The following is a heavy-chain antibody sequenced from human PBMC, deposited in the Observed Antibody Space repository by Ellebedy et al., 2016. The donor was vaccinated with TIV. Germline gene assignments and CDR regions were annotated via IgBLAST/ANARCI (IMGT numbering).Heavy chain of an antibody. D-gene: IGHD2-21*02. J-gene: IGHJ5*02. Sequence: GESLKISCAASGFSFSRFPMHWVRQAPGKGMEWVALISSDGNNIYYADSVKGRFAIARDNSKSTLFLQINSLRPEDTAVYYCARESTYCGADCYSLSDHWGQGALVTVSA. V-gene: IGHV3-30*09. CDR2: ISSDGNNI. CDR1: GFSFSRFP. CDR3: ARESTYCGADCYSLSDH.